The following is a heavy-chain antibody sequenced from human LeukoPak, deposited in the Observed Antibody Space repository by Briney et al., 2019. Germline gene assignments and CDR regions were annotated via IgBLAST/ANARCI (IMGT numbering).Heavy chain of an antibody. CDR1: GYSFSDYW. CDR2: IYPDDPDT. CDR3: AKSARGYCSGSSCFGYYGMDV. J-gene: IGHJ6*02. V-gene: IGHV5-51*01. D-gene: IGHD2-15*01. Sequence: GESLKISCKASGYSFSDYWSGWVRQMPGKGLEWMGMIYPDDPDTRYSPSFQGQVTTSADKSINTAFLQWSSLEASDTAMHYCAKSARGYCSGSSCFGYYGMDVWGQGTTVTVSS.